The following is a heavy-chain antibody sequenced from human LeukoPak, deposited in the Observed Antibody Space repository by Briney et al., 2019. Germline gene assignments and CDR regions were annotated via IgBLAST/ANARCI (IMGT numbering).Heavy chain of an antibody. CDR1: GYTFISNG. D-gene: IGHD3-10*01. J-gene: IGHJ4*02. CDR3: ASRSYGSGSYYFDY. CDR2: ISAYNGNT. V-gene: IGHV1-18*01. Sequence: ASVKVSCKASGYTFISNGISWVRQAPGQGLEWMGWISAYNGNTNYAQKLQGRVTMTTDTSTSTAYMELRSLRSDDTAVYYCASRSYGSGSYYFDYWGQGTLVTVSS.